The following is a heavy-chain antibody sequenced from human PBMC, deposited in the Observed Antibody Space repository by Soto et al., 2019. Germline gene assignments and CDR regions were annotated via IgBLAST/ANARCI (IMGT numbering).Heavy chain of an antibody. CDR1: GVTFSNAW. J-gene: IGHJ4*02. Sequence: EVQLVKSGGGLVKPGGSLRLSCAASGVTFSNAWMNWVRQAPGKGLEWVGRIKSKTDGGTTDYAAPVKGRFTISRDDSKNTLYLQMNTLETEDSVVYYCAAVRWFNCVWYLGWSWGQGTLVTVSS. D-gene: IGHD2-8*01. CDR3: AAVRWFNCVWYLGWS. CDR2: IKSKTDGGTT. V-gene: IGHV3-15*07.